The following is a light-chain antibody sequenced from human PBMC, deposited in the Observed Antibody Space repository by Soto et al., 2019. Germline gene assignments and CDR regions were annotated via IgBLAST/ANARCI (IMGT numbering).Light chain of an antibody. CDR2: DVS. V-gene: IGLV2-14*01. J-gene: IGLJ2*01. Sequence: QSVLTQPASVSGSPGQSITISCTGTSSDVGGYNYVSWYQQHPGKAPKLMIYDVSNRPSGVSNRFSGSKSGNTASLTISGFQAEDEADYYCSSYTSSSTLVFVGGTKLTVL. CDR3: SSYTSSSTLV. CDR1: SSDVGGYNY.